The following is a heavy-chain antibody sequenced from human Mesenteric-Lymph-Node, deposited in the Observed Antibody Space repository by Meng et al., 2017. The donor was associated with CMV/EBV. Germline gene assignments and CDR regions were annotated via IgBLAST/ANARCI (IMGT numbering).Heavy chain of an antibody. CDR3: ARSPPYCSSTSCYWFDP. CDR1: GFTFSSYG. J-gene: IGHJ5*02. Sequence: GGSLRLSCVASGFTFSSYGMHWVRQAPGKGLEWVAFIRHDGSDNYYGDSVRGRFTISRDNSKNTLYLQMNSLRAEDTAVYYCARSPPYCSSTSCYWFDPWGQGTLVTVSS. V-gene: IGHV3-30*02. CDR2: IRHDGSDN. D-gene: IGHD2-2*01.